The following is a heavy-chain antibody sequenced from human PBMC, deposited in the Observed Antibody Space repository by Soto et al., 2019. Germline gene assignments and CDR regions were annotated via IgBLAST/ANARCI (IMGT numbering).Heavy chain of an antibody. CDR3: ARDFCSSTSCYAAFDI. V-gene: IGHV1-2*04. CDR1: GYTFTGYY. CDR2: INPNSGGT. J-gene: IGHJ3*02. Sequence: QVQLVQSGAEVKKPGASVKVSCKASGYTFTGYYMHWVRQAPGQGLEWMGWINPNSGGTNYAQMFQGWVTMTRDHSISTGYMALSMLRSDDTAVYYCARDFCSSTSCYAAFDIWGQGTMVTVSS. D-gene: IGHD2-2*01.